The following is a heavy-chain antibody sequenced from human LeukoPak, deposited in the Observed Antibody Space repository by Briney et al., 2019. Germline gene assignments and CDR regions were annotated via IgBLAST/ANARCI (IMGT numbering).Heavy chain of an antibody. J-gene: IGHJ4*02. CDR1: GFTFSSYG. Sequence: GGSLRLSCAASGFTFSSYGMHWVRQAPGKGLEWVAVISYDGSNKYYADSVKGRFTISRDNSKNTLYLQMNSLRAEDTAVYYCAKEGRRAAADYWGQGILVTVSS. V-gene: IGHV3-30*18. D-gene: IGHD2-2*01. CDR3: AKEGRRAAADY. CDR2: ISYDGSNK.